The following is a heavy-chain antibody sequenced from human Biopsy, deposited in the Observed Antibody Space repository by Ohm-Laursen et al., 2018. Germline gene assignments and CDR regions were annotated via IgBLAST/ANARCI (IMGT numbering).Heavy chain of an antibody. Sequence: ASVKVSCKASGYTFSNYGISWVRQAPGQGLEWMGWISGYNGNTNYAQKFQDRVTMTTDTSTSTAYMELRSLRSYDTAVYYCATKLTGYFHHWGQGTLVIVSS. CDR2: ISGYNGNT. J-gene: IGHJ1*01. CDR3: ATKLTGYFHH. V-gene: IGHV1-18*01. D-gene: IGHD3-9*01. CDR1: GYTFSNYG.